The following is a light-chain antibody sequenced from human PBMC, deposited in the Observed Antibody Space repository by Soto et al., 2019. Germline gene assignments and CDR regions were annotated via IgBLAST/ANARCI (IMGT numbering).Light chain of an antibody. CDR2: GAS. CDR1: QSVSNN. V-gene: IGKV3-15*01. CDR3: QQYFNWPLTWT. Sequence: EIVLTHFPGTLSLSPGERATLSCRASQSVSNNYLAWYQQIPGQAPRLLVYGASTRATGVPARFTGSGSGIEFSLTISSLLSEDSAFYYCQQYFNWPLTWTFGPGTKVDIK. J-gene: IGKJ1*01.